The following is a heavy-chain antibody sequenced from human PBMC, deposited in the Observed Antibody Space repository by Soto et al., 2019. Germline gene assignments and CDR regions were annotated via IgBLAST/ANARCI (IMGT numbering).Heavy chain of an antibody. Sequence: GASVKVSCKASGGTFSSYAISWVRQAPGQGLEWMGGIIPIFGTANYAQKFQGRVTITADESTSTAYMELSSLRSEDTAVYYCARSWAQGAAAGPDYWGQGTLVTVSS. CDR2: IIPIFGTA. D-gene: IGHD6-13*01. CDR3: ARSWAQGAAAGPDY. J-gene: IGHJ4*02. V-gene: IGHV1-69*13. CDR1: GGTFSSYA.